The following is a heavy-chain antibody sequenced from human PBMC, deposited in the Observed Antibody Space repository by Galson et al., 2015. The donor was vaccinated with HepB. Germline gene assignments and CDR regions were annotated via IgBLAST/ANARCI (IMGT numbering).Heavy chain of an antibody. CDR2: IISNSNNI. D-gene: IGHD3-10*01. Sequence: LRLSCAASGFTFTPYTMNWVRQAPGKGLECISYIISNSNNIYYADSVKGRFTISRDNAKSSLYLQMNSLRAEDTAVYYCARERGGRYMDVWGKGTTVTVS. J-gene: IGHJ6*03. CDR3: ARERGGRYMDV. V-gene: IGHV3-48*01. CDR1: GFTFTPYT.